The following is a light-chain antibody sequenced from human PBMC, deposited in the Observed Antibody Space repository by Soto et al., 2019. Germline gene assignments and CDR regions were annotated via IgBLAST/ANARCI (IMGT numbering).Light chain of an antibody. CDR2: EGS. J-gene: IGLJ1*01. CDR1: SSDVGSYNL. V-gene: IGLV2-23*01. CDR3: FSYAGSSTFYV. Sequence: QSVLTQPASVSGSPGQSINISCTGTSSDVGSYNLVSWYQQHPGTSPKLMIYEGSKRPSGVSNRFYGSKSGNTASLTISGIQSEDEDDYYFFSYAGSSTFYVFGTGTKVTVL.